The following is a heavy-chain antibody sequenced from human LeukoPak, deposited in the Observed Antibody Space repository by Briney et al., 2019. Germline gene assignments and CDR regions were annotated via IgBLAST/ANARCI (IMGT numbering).Heavy chain of an antibody. J-gene: IGHJ4*02. D-gene: IGHD2-15*01. CDR2: ISSSSSYI. Sequence: TGGSLRLSCAASGFTFGSYSMNWVRQAPGKGLEWVSSISSSSSYIYYADSVKGRFTISRDNAKNSLYLQMNSLRAEDTAVYYCARVGYCSGGSCYLFDYWGQGTLVTVSS. V-gene: IGHV3-21*01. CDR1: GFTFGSYS. CDR3: ARVGYCSGGSCYLFDY.